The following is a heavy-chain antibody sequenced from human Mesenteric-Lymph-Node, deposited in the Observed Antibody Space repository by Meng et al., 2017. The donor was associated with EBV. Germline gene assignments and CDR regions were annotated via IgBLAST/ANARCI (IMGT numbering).Heavy chain of an antibody. Sequence: PLKESGPTLVKPTPTLTLTCTFSGFSLTTDAVAVGWIRQPPGKALEWLALIYWDDDKRYSPSLKSRLTITMDTSENQVVLTMTNMDPVDTATYYCAHRSCTSTSCPSNFDYWGQGTLVTVSS. CDR1: GFSLTTDAVA. V-gene: IGHV2-5*02. CDR2: IYWDDDK. D-gene: IGHD2-2*01. CDR3: AHRSCTSTSCPSNFDY. J-gene: IGHJ4*02.